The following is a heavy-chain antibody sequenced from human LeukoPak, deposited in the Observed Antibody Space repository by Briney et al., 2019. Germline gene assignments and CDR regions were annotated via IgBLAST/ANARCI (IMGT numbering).Heavy chain of an antibody. J-gene: IGHJ4*01. Sequence: PVGSLRLSCAASGFTFSAFSMDWVRQTPGKGLEWVSSIIRGDSTSYADSVKGRFTISRDNAKNSLHLQVNTLRPEDTAVYYSARGSLGGYCTTSGCYYSYWGHGILVTVSS. CDR3: ARGSLGGYCTTSGCYYSY. V-gene: IGHV3-69-1*01. D-gene: IGHD2-8*01. CDR1: GFTFSAFS. CDR2: IIRGDST.